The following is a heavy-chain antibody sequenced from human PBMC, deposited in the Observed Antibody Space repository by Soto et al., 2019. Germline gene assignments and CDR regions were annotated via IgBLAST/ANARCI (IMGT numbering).Heavy chain of an antibody. J-gene: IGHJ4*02. D-gene: IGHD1-26*01. CDR3: ARRGSGSYYDY. Sequence: WGRLGSGKGLEWVSAISGSGGSTYYADSVKSRFTISRDNSKNTLYLQMNSLRAEDTAVYYCARRGSGSYYDYWGQGTLVTVSS. CDR2: ISGSGGST. V-gene: IGHV3-23*01.